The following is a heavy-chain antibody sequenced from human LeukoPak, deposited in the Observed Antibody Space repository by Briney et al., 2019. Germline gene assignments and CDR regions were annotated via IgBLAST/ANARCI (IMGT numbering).Heavy chain of an antibody. CDR1: GFTFSSYA. D-gene: IGHD5-18*01. J-gene: IGHJ5*02. CDR3: AKDRGYSYGDLNWFDP. V-gene: IGHV3-23*01. Sequence: GGSLRLSCAASGFTFSSYAMSWVRQAPGKGLEWVSAIRGSGGSTYYADSVKGRFTISRDNSKNTLYLQMNSLRAEDTAVYYCAKDRGYSYGDLNWFDPWGQGTLVTVSS. CDR2: IRGSGGST.